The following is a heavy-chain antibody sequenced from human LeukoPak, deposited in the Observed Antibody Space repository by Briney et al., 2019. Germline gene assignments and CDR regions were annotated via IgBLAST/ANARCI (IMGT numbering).Heavy chain of an antibody. J-gene: IGHJ4*02. CDR1: GGSVSSGSYY. D-gene: IGHD6-6*01. V-gene: IGHV4-61*01. Sequence: SETLSLTCTVSGGSVSSGSYYWSWIRQPPGKGLEWIGYIYYSGSTYYNPSLKSRVTISVDTSKNQFSLKLSSVTAADTAVYYCARGVSSSSFELDYWGQGTLVIVSS. CDR3: ARGVSSSSFELDY. CDR2: IYYSGST.